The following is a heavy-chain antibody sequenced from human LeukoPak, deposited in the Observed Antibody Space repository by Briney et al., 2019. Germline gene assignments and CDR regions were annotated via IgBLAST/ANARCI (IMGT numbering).Heavy chain of an antibody. CDR2: ISGSGGST. D-gene: IGHD3-10*01. Sequence: GGSLRLSCAASGFIFSSYEMSWVRQAPGKGLEWVSAISGSGGSTYYADSVKGRFTISRDNSKNTLYLQMNSLRAEDTAVYYCAKAHYYGSGSYPDYWGQGTLVTVSS. CDR3: AKAHYYGSGSYPDY. CDR1: GFIFSSYE. J-gene: IGHJ4*02. V-gene: IGHV3-23*01.